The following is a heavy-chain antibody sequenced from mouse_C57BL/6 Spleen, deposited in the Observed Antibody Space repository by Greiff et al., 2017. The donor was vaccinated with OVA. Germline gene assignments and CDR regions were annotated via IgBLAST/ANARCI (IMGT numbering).Heavy chain of an antibody. CDR2: IWTGGGT. Sequence: VKLMESGPGLVAPSQSLSITCTVSGFSLTSYAISWVRQPPGKGLEWLGVIWTGGGTNYNSALNSRLSISKDNSKSQVFLKMNSLQTDDTARYYCARMVTTLYYAMDYWGQGTSVTVSS. J-gene: IGHJ4*01. D-gene: IGHD2-2*01. CDR3: ARMVTTLYYAMDY. CDR1: GFSLTSYA. V-gene: IGHV2-9-1*01.